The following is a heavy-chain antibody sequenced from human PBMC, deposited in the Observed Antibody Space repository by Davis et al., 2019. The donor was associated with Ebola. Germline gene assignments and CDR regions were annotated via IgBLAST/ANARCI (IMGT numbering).Heavy chain of an antibody. J-gene: IGHJ6*02. CDR2: IYYSGVT. CDR1: GDSISSGAFY. CDR3: ARDSRPWKYAMDV. V-gene: IGHV4-30-4*01. Sequence: MPSETLSLTCTVSGDSISSGAFYWSWIRQSPGKGLEWIGYIYYSGVTYYSPSLKSRVTISVDTSKNQFSLKLSSVTAADTAVYYCARDSRPWKYAMDVWGQGTTVIVSS. D-gene: IGHD6-13*01.